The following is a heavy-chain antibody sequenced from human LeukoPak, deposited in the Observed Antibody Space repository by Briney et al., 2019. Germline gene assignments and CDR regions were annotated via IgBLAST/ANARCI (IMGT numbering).Heavy chain of an antibody. CDR3: AKDNEPAMGIYCFDY. CDR1: GYTFTSYG. V-gene: IGHV1-18*01. CDR2: ISAYNGNT. D-gene: IGHD5-18*01. J-gene: IGHJ4*02. Sequence: ASVKVSCKASGYTFTSYGISWVRQAPGQGLEWMGWISAYNGNTNYAQKLQGRVTMTTDTSTSTAYMELRSLRSDDTAVYYCAKDNEPAMGIYCFDYWGQGTLVTVSS.